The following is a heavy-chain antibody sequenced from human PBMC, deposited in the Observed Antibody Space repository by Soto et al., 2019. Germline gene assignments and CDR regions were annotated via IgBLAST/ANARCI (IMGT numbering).Heavy chain of an antibody. J-gene: IGHJ4*02. CDR3: AGADLFGGVIVRDY. V-gene: IGHV4-4*02. CDR2: IFHSGST. Sequence: SETLSLTCAVSGVSSSSTNWLIWVRQPPGKGLEWIGEIFHSGSTNYNPSLKSRVTISVDKSKNQFSLKLSSVTAADTAVYYCAGADLFGGVIVRDYWGQGTLVTVSS. CDR1: GVSSSSTNW. D-gene: IGHD3-16*02.